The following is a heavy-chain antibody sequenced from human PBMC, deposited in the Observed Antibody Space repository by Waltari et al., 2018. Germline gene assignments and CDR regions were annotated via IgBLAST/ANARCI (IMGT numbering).Heavy chain of an antibody. J-gene: IGHJ4*02. CDR2: ITWNSVNV. Sequence: EVQLVESGGDLVQPGRSLRLSCAASGFSFDDYAMHWVRQAPGKGLEWVSFITWNSVNVAYADSVKGRFTISRDNAKNSLYLQMNSLRAEDTAVYYCNSAEGRLFSDYWGQGTLVTVSS. CDR1: GFSFDDYA. V-gene: IGHV3-9*01. CDR3: NSAEGRLFSDY. D-gene: IGHD6-13*01.